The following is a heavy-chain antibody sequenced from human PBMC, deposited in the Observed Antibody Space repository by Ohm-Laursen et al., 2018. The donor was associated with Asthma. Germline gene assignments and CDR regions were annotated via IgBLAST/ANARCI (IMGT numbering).Heavy chain of an antibody. CDR2: ISSSSSYI. V-gene: IGHV3-21*01. J-gene: IGHJ4*02. D-gene: IGHD1-26*01. CDR3: ARDHFGVDSESLS. Sequence: SLRLSCAASGFTFSSYSMNWVRQAPGKGLEWVSSISSSSSYIYYADSVKGRFTIPRDNAKNSLYLQMNSLRAEDTAVYYCARDHFGVDSESLSWGQGTLVTVSS. CDR1: GFTFSSYS.